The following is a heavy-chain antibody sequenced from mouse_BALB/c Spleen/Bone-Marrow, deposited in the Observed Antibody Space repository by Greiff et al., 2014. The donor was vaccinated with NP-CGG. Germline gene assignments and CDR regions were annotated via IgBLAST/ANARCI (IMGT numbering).Heavy chain of an antibody. J-gene: IGHJ3*01. V-gene: IGHV1-9*01. CDR2: ILPGSGST. Sequence: QVQLQQSGAELLKPGASVKISCKAPGYTFSSYWIEWVKQRPGHGLEWIGEILPGSGSTNYNEKFKGKATFTADTSSNTAYMQLSSLTSEDSAVYYCARRVPFAYWGQGTLVTVSA. CDR3: ARRVPFAY. CDR1: GYTFSSYW.